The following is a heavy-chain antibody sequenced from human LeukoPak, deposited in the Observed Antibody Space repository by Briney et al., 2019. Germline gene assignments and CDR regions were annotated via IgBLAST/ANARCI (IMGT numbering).Heavy chain of an antibody. CDR1: GFTFDDYA. CDR2: ISWDGGST. D-gene: IGHD3-10*01. CDR3: AKGYGSGSDLFYFDY. Sequence: PGGSLRLSCAASGFTFDDYAMHWVRQAPGKGLEWVSLISWDGGSTYYADSVKGRFTISRDNSKNSLYLQMNSLRAEDTALYYCAKGYGSGSDLFYFDYWGQGTLVTVSS. V-gene: IGHV3-43D*03. J-gene: IGHJ4*02.